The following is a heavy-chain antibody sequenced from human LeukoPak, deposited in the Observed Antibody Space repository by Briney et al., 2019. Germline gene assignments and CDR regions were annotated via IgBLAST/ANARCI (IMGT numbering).Heavy chain of an antibody. CDR2: ISSSSSYI. Sequence: GGSLRLSCAASGFTFSSYSMNWVRQAPGKGLEWVSSISSSSSYIYYADSVKGRFTISRDNAKNSLYLQMNSLRAEDTAVYYCARERDSSGWTDQYYFDYWGQGTLVTVSS. CDR3: ARERDSSGWTDQYYFDY. CDR1: GFTFSSYS. V-gene: IGHV3-21*01. J-gene: IGHJ4*02. D-gene: IGHD6-19*01.